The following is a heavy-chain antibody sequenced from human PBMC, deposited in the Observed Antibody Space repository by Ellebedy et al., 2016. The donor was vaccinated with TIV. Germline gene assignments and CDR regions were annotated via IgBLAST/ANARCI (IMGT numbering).Heavy chain of an antibody. CDR2: IDGAGGT. V-gene: IGHV3-23*01. CDR1: GFTFSNYA. J-gene: IGHJ4*02. Sequence: PGGSLRLSCAVSGFTFSNYAMTWVRQAPGQGLEWVSAIDGAGGTHYAASVKGRFTIPGDNSKKTFYLEMNSLRVDDTAGYYCAKTEPYGTTWFGRIYWGQGTLVTVSS. D-gene: IGHD3-10*01. CDR3: AKTEPYGTTWFGRIY.